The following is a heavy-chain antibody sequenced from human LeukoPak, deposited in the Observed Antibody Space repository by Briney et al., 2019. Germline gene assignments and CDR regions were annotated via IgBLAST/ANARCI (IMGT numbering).Heavy chain of an antibody. CDR2: IYTSGST. J-gene: IGHJ4*02. V-gene: IGHV4-4*07. Sequence: PSETLSLTCTVSGGSISSYYWSWIRQPAGKGLEWIGRIYTSGSTNYNPSLKSRVTMSVDTSKNQFSLKLSSVTAADTAVYYCARTRYYDSSGYFNYWGQGTLVTVSS. D-gene: IGHD3-22*01. CDR1: GGSISSYY. CDR3: ARTRYYDSSGYFNY.